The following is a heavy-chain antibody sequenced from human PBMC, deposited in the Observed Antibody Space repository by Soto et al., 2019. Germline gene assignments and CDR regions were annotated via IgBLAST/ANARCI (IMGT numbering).Heavy chain of an antibody. CDR1: GGTFSGYA. CDR2: ISGSGGST. V-gene: IGHV3-23*01. Sequence: PGGSMRLSCAAAGGTFSGYARSWVRQAPGKGLEWVSAISGSGGSTNYADSVKGRFTISRDNSKNTLYLQMNSLRAEDTAVYYCAKDQGCSGGSCFVDYWGQGTLVTVSS. CDR3: AKDQGCSGGSCFVDY. D-gene: IGHD2-15*01. J-gene: IGHJ4*02.